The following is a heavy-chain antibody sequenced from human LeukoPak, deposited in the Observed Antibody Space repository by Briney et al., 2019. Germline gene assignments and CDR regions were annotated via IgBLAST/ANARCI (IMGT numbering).Heavy chain of an antibody. CDR1: GLTFSSYA. Sequence: PGGSLRLSCAASGLTFSSYAMSWVRQAPGKGLEWVSAISGSGGSTYYADSVKGRFTISRDHSKDTLYLQMNSLRAEDTAVYYCAKEWGTGVVTNFDHWDQGTRVTVSS. D-gene: IGHD3-16*01. CDR2: ISGSGGST. V-gene: IGHV3-23*01. J-gene: IGHJ4*02. CDR3: AKEWGTGVVTNFDH.